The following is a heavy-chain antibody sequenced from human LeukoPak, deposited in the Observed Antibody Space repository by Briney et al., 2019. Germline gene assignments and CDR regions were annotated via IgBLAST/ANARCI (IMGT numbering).Heavy chain of an antibody. D-gene: IGHD2-15*01. V-gene: IGHV4-39*02. CDR2: VYYSGNT. J-gene: IGHJ4*02. CDR3: ARVRGSAAIGGPWTPDYFDY. CDR1: GGSTSDTNFY. Sequence: SETLSLTCTVSGGSTSDTNFYWGWIRQPPGKGLEWIGSVYYSGNTYYNPSLKSPVTLSIDTSENHFFLKLNSVTAADTAVYYCARVRGSAAIGGPWTPDYFDYWGPGPLVIVSS.